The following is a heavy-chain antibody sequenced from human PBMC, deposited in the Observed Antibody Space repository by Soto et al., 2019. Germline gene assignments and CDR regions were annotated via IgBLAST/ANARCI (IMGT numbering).Heavy chain of an antibody. Sequence: SVKVSCKASGGTFSNFVISWVRQAPGQGLEWMGGNIPIFGTANYAQKFQGRVTIIADESTGTTYMELTSLRSEDTAVYYCAXAPIFVGETTYENYFDYWGQGTLVTVSS. CDR1: GGTFSNFV. V-gene: IGHV1-69*13. CDR3: AXAPIFVGETTYENYFDY. D-gene: IGHD2-21*01. J-gene: IGHJ4*02. CDR2: NIPIFGTA.